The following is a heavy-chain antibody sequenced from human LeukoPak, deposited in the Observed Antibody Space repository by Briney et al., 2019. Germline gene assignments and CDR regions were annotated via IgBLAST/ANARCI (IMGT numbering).Heavy chain of an antibody. CDR3: ARAYSGSRTGALDI. Sequence: PSETPSLTCTVSGGSISSYYWSWIRQPAGKGLEWIGRIYTSGSTNYNPSLKSRVTMSVDTSKNQFSLKLSSVTAADTAVYYCARAYSGSRTGALDIWGQGTMVTVSS. J-gene: IGHJ3*02. V-gene: IGHV4-4*07. CDR2: IYTSGST. D-gene: IGHD1-26*01. CDR1: GGSISSYY.